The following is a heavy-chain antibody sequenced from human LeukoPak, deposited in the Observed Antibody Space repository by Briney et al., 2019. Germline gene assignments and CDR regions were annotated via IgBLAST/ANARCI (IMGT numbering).Heavy chain of an antibody. CDR2: IYYSGRT. CDR3: AQSLGASTWFGNWFDP. CDR1: GVSISSTSYC. J-gene: IGHJ5*02. D-gene: IGHD3-10*01. V-gene: IGHV4-39*01. Sequence: SETLSLTCTVSGVSISSTSYCWGWIRQPPGKGLEWIGSIYYSGRTYYNPSLRSRLTISVDTPKNQFSLTLSSVTAADTAVYYCAQSLGASTWFGNWFDPWGQGTLVTVSS.